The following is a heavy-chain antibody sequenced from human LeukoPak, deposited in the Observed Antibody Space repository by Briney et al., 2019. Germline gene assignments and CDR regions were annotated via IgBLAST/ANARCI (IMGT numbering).Heavy chain of an antibody. Sequence: GASVKVSCKASGYTFTGYYMHWVRQAPGQGLEWMGWINPNSGGTNYAQKFQGRVTMTRDTSISTAYMELSRLRSDDTAVYYCAREGEYYGSGVPKPNYYYYYGMDVWGQGTTVTVSS. CDR1: GYTFTGYY. CDR2: INPNSGGT. V-gene: IGHV1-2*02. D-gene: IGHD3-10*01. CDR3: AREGEYYGSGVPKPNYYYYYGMDV. J-gene: IGHJ6*02.